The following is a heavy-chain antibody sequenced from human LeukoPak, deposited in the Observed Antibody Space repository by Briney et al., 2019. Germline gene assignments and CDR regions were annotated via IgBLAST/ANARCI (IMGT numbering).Heavy chain of an antibody. Sequence: SETLSLTCTVSGDSISSSSYYWGWIRQPPGKGLEWIGSIYYSGSTYYNPSLKSRVTISVDTSKNQFSLKLSSVTAADTAVYYCARGRGDGYNYFDYWGQGTLVTVSS. J-gene: IGHJ4*02. CDR1: GDSISSSSYY. V-gene: IGHV4-39*07. D-gene: IGHD5-24*01. CDR2: IYYSGST. CDR3: ARGRGDGYNYFDY.